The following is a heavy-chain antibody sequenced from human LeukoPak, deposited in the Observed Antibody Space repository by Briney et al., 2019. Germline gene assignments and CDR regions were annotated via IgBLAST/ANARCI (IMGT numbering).Heavy chain of an antibody. CDR1: GFTFSSYA. J-gene: IGHJ6*02. D-gene: IGHD3-10*01. V-gene: IGHV3-23*01. CDR3: AKDGVLLWFGESRWPLVYGMDV. Sequence: GGSLRLSCAASGFTFSSYAMSWVRQAPGKGLEWVSAISGSGGSTYYADSVKGRFTISRDNSKNTLYLQMNSLRAEDTAVYYCAKDGVLLWFGESRWPLVYGMDVWGQGTTVTVSS. CDR2: ISGSGGST.